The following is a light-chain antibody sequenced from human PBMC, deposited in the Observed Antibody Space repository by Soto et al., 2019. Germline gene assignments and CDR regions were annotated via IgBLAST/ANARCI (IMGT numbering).Light chain of an antibody. Sequence: EIVLTQSPGTLSLSPGERATLSCRASQSVSSSYLAWYQQKPGQAPRLLIYGASSKATGIPDRFSGSRSGTDFTLTISILEPEDFAVYYCQQYGRSPRTFGQGTKVDIK. J-gene: IGKJ1*01. CDR1: QSVSSSY. V-gene: IGKV3-20*01. CDR3: QQYGRSPRT. CDR2: GAS.